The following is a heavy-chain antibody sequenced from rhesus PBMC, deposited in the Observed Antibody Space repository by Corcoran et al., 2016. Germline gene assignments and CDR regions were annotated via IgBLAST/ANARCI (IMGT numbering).Heavy chain of an antibody. CDR2: IVYSGDTT. CDR3: AKDQYEYTNRYSLDV. V-gene: IGHV3S5*01. D-gene: IGHD4-23*01. CDR1: GFTFSTYA. J-gene: IGHJ5-2*02. Sequence: EVQLVETGGGLVQPGGSLRLSCAASGFTFSTYAMSWVRQGQGKGLVLVSGIVYSGDTTYYADSVKGRFAISRDNSKNTLSLQMNSLRAEDTAVYYCAKDQYEYTNRYSLDVWGRGVLVTVSS.